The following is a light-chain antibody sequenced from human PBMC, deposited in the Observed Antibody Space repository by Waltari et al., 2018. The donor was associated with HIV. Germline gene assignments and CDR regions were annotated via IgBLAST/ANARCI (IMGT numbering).Light chain of an antibody. CDR2: RND. Sequence: QSVVTQPPSASGTPGQNISISCSGDISNLGGNLVYWYQQRPGTAPRLLIYRNDQRPSVVPDRFSGSNSATSASLAISGLRSEDEADYHCSTWDNSLSHWVFGGGTKVTVL. V-gene: IGLV1-47*01. J-gene: IGLJ3*02. CDR3: STWDNSLSHWV. CDR1: ISNLGGNL.